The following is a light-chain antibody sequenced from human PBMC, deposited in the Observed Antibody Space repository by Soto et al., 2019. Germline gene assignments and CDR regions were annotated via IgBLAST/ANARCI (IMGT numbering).Light chain of an antibody. Sequence: NFMLTQPHAVSASPGKTVTISCTRSSGSIASSYVQWYQQRPGSSPTTVIYEDDQRPSGVPDRFYGSIDSASNSASLTISGLKTEDEADYYCQSYDSTNLVFGGGTKLTVL. CDR3: QSYDSTNLV. J-gene: IGLJ2*01. CDR2: EDD. CDR1: SGSIASSY. V-gene: IGLV6-57*01.